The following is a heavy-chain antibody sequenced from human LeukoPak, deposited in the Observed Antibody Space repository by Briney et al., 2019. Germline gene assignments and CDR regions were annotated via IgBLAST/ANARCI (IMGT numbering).Heavy chain of an antibody. Sequence: GGSLRLSCAASGFTFSDYYMSWIRQAPGKGLEWVSYISSSGSTIYYADSVKGRFTISRDNAKNSLYLQMNSLRAEDTAVYYCARASPFGVSSSGWYRSYYYYMDVWGKGTTVTVSS. CDR2: ISSSGSTI. CDR1: GFTFSDYY. CDR3: ARASPFGVSSSGWYRSYYYYMDV. J-gene: IGHJ6*03. V-gene: IGHV3-11*04. D-gene: IGHD6-19*01.